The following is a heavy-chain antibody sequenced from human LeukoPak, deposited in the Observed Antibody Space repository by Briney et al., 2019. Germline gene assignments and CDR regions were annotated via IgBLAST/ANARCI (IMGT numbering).Heavy chain of an antibody. Sequence: GGSLRLSCAASGFIFSRYWMTWVRQAPGKGLEWVANINQDGGEKYYVDSVKGRFTISRDNAKNSLFLQVNSLRAEDTAVYYCAELDSSSPRNWGQGTLVTVSS. CDR3: AELDSSSPRN. V-gene: IGHV3-7*02. CDR2: INQDGGEK. D-gene: IGHD6-13*01. J-gene: IGHJ4*02. CDR1: GFIFSRYW.